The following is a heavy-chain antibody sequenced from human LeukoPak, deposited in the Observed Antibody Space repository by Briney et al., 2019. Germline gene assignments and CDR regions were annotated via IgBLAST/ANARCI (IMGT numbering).Heavy chain of an antibody. D-gene: IGHD6-19*01. CDR2: ISYDGSNK. Sequence: GRSLRLSCAASGFTFSSYGMHWVRQAPGKGLEWVAVISYDGSNKYYADSVKGRFTISRDNSKNTLYLQMNSLRAEDTAVYYCAKLPDGYSSGSDAFDIWGQGTMVTVSS. V-gene: IGHV3-30*18. CDR3: AKLPDGYSSGSDAFDI. J-gene: IGHJ3*02. CDR1: GFTFSSYG.